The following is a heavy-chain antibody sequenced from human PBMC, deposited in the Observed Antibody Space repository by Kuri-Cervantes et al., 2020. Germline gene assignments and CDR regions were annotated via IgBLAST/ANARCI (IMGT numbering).Heavy chain of an antibody. J-gene: IGHJ4*02. V-gene: IGHV3-9*01. D-gene: IGHD6-13*01. CDR1: GFTCSSYD. CDR2: ISWNSGSI. CDR3: AKVGYSSSWYATFFDY. Sequence: GGSLRLSCAASGFTCSSYDMHWVRQAPGKGLEWVSGISWNSGSIGYADSVKGRFTISRDNAKNSLYLQMNSLRAEDTALYYCAKVGYSSSWYATFFDYWGQGTLVTVSS.